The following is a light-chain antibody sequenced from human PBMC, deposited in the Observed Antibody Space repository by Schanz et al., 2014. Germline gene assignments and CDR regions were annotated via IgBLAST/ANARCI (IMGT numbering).Light chain of an antibody. Sequence: PGERATLSCRASQSVRSYLAWYQQKPGQAPRLLIYNASKRATGIPDRFSGSGSGTDFTLTISSLQPEDFATYYCQQSYSTLYTFGQGTKLEIK. CDR3: QQSYSTLYT. CDR1: QSVRSY. J-gene: IGKJ2*01. V-gene: IGKV3-11*01. CDR2: NAS.